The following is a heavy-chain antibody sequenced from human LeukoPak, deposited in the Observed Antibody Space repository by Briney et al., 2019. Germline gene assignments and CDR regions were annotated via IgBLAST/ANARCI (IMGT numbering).Heavy chain of an antibody. D-gene: IGHD3-10*01. Sequence: GGSLRLSCAASGFTFCSYGIHWGRQAPGKGLEWVTFILCDGRDKYYADSVKGRFSISRDNSKNTLYLQMNSLRPEDTAVYYCARGGTGHYYASGTYYQSYYFDYWGQGSLVTVSS. CDR1: GFTFCSYG. CDR2: ILCDGRDK. J-gene: IGHJ4*02. V-gene: IGHV3-30*02. CDR3: ARGGTGHYYASGTYYQSYYFDY.